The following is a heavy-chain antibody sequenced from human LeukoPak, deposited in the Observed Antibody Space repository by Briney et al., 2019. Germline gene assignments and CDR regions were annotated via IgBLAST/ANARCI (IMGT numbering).Heavy chain of an antibody. J-gene: IGHJ3*02. CDR2: ISGSAYST. CDR3: ARNTSGFKLGDAFDI. CDR1: GFTFSSYA. Sequence: GGSLRLSCAASGFTFSSYAMTWVRQAPGKGLEWISAISGSAYSTSYADSVKGRFTISRDNSKNTLYLQMNGLRAEDTAIYYCARNTSGFKLGDAFDIWGQGTMVTVSS. V-gene: IGHV3-23*01. D-gene: IGHD3-22*01.